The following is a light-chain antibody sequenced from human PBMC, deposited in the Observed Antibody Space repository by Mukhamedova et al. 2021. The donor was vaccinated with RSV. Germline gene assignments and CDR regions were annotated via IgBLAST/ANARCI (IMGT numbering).Light chain of an antibody. CDR2: GNS. Sequence: TISCTGSSSNIGAGYDVHWYQQLPGTAPKLLIYGNSNRPSGVPDRFSGSKSGTSASLAINGLQAEDEADYYCQSYDSSLSGVAFG. CDR3: QSYDSSLSGVA. V-gene: IGLV1-40*01. CDR1: SSNIGAGYD. J-gene: IGLJ2*01.